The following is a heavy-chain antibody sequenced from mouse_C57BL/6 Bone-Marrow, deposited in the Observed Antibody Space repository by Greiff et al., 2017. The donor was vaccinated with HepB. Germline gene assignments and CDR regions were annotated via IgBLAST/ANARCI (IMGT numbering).Heavy chain of an antibody. J-gene: IGHJ1*03. Sequence: EVQRVESGGGLVKPGGSLKLSCAASGFTFSDYGMHWVRQTPEKRLEWVATISDGGSYTYYPDNVKGRFTISRDNAKNNLYLQMSHLKSEDTAMYYCARGGPTIVTTWYFDVWGTGTTVTVSS. V-gene: IGHV5-4*01. CDR1: GFTFSDYG. D-gene: IGHD2-5*01. CDR3: ARGGPTIVTTWYFDV. CDR2: ISDGGSYT.